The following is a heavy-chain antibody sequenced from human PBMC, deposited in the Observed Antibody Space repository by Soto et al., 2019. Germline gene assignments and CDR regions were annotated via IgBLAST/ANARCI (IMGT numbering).Heavy chain of an antibody. CDR1: GFTFSSYA. J-gene: IGHJ4*02. CDR3: ASPPLSTFYYESTVYPFAY. CDR2: ISYDGSNK. D-gene: IGHD3-22*01. V-gene: IGHV3-30-3*01. Sequence: GGSLRLSCAASGFTFSSYAMHWVRQAPGKGLEWVAVISYDGSNKYYADSVRGRFTNSRDNSKNTLYLQMNSLRAEDTAVYYCASPPLSTFYYESTVYPFAYWGQGTLVTVSS.